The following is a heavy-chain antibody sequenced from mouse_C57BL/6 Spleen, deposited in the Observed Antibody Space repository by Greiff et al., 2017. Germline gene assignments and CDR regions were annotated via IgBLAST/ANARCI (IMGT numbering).Heavy chain of an antibody. V-gene: IGHV1-52*01. D-gene: IGHD2-1*01. CDR1: GYTFTSYW. CDR2: IDPSDSET. Sequence: QVQLKQPGAELVRPGSSVKLSCKASGYTFTSYWMHWVKQRPIQGLEWIGNIDPSDSETHYNQKFKDKATLTVDKSSSTAYMQLSSLTSEDSAVYYCARGGNYFGWFAYWGQGTLVTVSA. J-gene: IGHJ3*01. CDR3: ARGGNYFGWFAY.